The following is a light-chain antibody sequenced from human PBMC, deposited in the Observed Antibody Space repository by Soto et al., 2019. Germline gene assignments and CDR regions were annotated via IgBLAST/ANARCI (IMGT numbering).Light chain of an antibody. CDR1: QSIGRW. Sequence: DIQMTQSPSALSAVVGDRVTITCRASQSIGRWLAWYQKKAGAAPRLLTYQASAVETGVPSRFTGSGSGTEFTLTISSLQPEDFATYYCQHPGTFGQGTTVEIK. CDR2: QAS. V-gene: IGKV1-5*03. J-gene: IGKJ1*01. CDR3: QHPGT.